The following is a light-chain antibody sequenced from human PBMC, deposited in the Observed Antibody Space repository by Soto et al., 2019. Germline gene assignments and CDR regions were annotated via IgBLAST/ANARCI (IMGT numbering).Light chain of an antibody. Sequence: QSVLTQPASVSGSPGQSITISCTGTSSDVGNYNLVSWYQQHPGKAPKVMIYEVSKWPPGVSNRFSGSKSGNTASLTISGLQAEDEADYYCCSYARSSTWVFGGGTKLTVL. CDR2: EVS. CDR3: CSYARSSTWV. CDR1: SSDVGNYNL. V-gene: IGLV2-23*02. J-gene: IGLJ3*02.